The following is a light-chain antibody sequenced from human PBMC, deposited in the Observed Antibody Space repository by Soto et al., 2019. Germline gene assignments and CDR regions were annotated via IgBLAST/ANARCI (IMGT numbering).Light chain of an antibody. CDR2: LAS. V-gene: IGKV2-28*01. Sequence: DFVMTQSPLSLSVTPGEAASISCRCSQSLLHRNGNSYLDWYLQRPEQSPQLLISLASTRAYGVPDRFSGSGSGTDFTLHISRVEAEDVGVYYCMQALQSSFTFGPGTKVDL. J-gene: IGKJ3*01. CDR3: MQALQSSFT. CDR1: QSLLHRNGNSY.